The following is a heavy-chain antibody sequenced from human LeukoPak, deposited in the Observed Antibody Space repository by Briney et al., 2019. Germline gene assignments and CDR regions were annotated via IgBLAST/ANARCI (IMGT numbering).Heavy chain of an antibody. Sequence: GGSLRLSCAASGFTFSSYAMHWVRQAPGKGLEWVAVISYDGINNYYADSVKGRFTISRDNSKNTLYLQMNSLRTEDTAVYYCARAEYCSGGTCSTPFDYWGQGTLVTVSS. D-gene: IGHD2-15*01. CDR1: GFTFSSYA. CDR2: ISYDGINN. V-gene: IGHV3-30*04. J-gene: IGHJ4*02. CDR3: ARAEYCSGGTCSTPFDY.